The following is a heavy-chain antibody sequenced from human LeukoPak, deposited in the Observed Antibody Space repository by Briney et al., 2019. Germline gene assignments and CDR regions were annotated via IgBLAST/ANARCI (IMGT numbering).Heavy chain of an antibody. CDR1: GYTFTSYG. J-gene: IGHJ5*02. V-gene: IGHV1-18*01. CDR3: ARDLGYCTSTSCYDGRNWFDP. CDR2: ISAYNGNT. Sequence: GASVKVSCKASGYTFTSYGISWVRQAPGQGLEWMGWISAYNGNTNHAQNFQGRVTMTTDASTSTAYMELRSLRSDDTAVYYCARDLGYCTSTSCYDGRNWFDPWGQGTLVTVSS. D-gene: IGHD2-2*01.